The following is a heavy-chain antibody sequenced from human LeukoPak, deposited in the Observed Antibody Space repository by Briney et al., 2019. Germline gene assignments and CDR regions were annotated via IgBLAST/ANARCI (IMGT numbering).Heavy chain of an antibody. V-gene: IGHV4-39*01. D-gene: IGHD3-22*01. CDR2: IYYSGST. CDR1: GGSISSSSYS. Sequence: SETLCLTCTVSGGSISSSSYSWDWIRQPPGKGLEWIGSIYYSGSTYYNPSLKSRVTTSVDTSKNQFSLKLSSVTAADTAVYYCARRSYYDSSFDYWGQGTLVAVSS. J-gene: IGHJ4*02. CDR3: ARRSYYDSSFDY.